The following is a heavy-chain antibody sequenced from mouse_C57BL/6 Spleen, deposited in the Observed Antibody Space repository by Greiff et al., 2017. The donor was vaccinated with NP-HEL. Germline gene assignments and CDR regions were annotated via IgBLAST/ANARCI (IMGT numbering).Heavy chain of an antibody. CDR3: VRRGARPTESGAMDY. V-gene: IGHV10-1*01. J-gene: IGHJ4*01. CDR1: GFSFNTYA. CDR2: IRSKSNNYAT. Sequence: EVKLMESGGGLVQPKGSLKLSCAASGFSFNTYAMNWVRQAPGKGLEWVARIRSKSNNYATYYADSVKDSFTISRDDSESMLYLQMNNLKTEDTAMYYCVRRGARPTESGAMDYWGQGTSVTVSS. D-gene: IGHD1-3*01.